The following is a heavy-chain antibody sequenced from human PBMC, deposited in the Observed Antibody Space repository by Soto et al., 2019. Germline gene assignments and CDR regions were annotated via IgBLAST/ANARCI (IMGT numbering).Heavy chain of an antibody. J-gene: IGHJ5*02. D-gene: IGHD5-12*01. CDR2: ISSSSSYI. CDR3: ARDLEMATIIGWFDP. CDR1: GFTFSSYS. Sequence: GGSLRLSCAASGFTFSSYSMNWVRQAPGKGLEWVSSISSSSSYIYYADSVKGRFTISRDNAKNSLYLQMNSLRAEDTAVYYCARDLEMATIIGWFDPWGQGTLVTVSS. V-gene: IGHV3-21*01.